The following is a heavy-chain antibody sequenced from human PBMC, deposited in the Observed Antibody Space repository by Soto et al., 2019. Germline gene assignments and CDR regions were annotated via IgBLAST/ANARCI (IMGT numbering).Heavy chain of an antibody. CDR3: VKDGLTSVFVLVYYCVVI. Sequence: EVQLVESGGDLVQTGRSLRLSCAASGFTFDDYPMHWDRQVPGKGLEWVAGSSWASGILGYASSVRGRLSISRDNAKKSLYLHMNDLRVEDTALYLCVKDGLTSVFVLVYYCVVIWGRGTTVTISS. CDR1: GFTFDDYP. D-gene: IGHD2-21*01. J-gene: IGHJ3*02. CDR2: SSWASGIL. V-gene: IGHV3-9*01.